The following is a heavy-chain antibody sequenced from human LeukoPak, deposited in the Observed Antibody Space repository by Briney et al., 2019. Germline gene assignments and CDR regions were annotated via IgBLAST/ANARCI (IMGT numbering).Heavy chain of an antibody. D-gene: IGHD3-3*01. J-gene: IGHJ5*01. Sequence: PSETLSLTCAVSGGSFSGYYWSWIRQPPGKGLEWIGEINHSGSTNYNPSLKSRVTISLDTSKNQFSLKLSSVTAADTAVYYCAVGAYYDFWSGAGRWFDPWGQGTLVTVSS. V-gene: IGHV4-34*01. CDR1: GGSFSGYY. CDR2: INHSGST. CDR3: AVGAYYDFWSGAGRWFDP.